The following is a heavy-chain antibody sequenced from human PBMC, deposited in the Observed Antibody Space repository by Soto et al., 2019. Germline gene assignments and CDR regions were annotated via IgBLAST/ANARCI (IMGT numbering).Heavy chain of an antibody. Sequence: PSQTLSLTCAVSGGSISSGGYSWSWIRQPPGKGLEGIGYIYHSGSIYYNPSLKSRVTISVDRSKNQFSLKLSSVTAADTAVYYCARHSVYYYGSGSYYTALDYWGQGTLVTVSP. CDR2: IYHSGSI. V-gene: IGHV4-30-2*01. D-gene: IGHD3-10*01. CDR1: GGSISSGGYS. J-gene: IGHJ4*02. CDR3: ARHSVYYYGSGSYYTALDY.